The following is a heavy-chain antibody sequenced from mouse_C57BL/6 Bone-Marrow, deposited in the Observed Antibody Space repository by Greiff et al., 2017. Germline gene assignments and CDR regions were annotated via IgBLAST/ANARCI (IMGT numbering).Heavy chain of an antibody. Sequence: EVQRVESGGGLVKPGGSLKLSCAASGFTFSDYGMHWVRQAPEKGLEWVAYISSGSSTIYYADTVKGRFTISRDNAKNTLFLQMTSLRSEDTAMYYCARDYGSRRGYYFDYWGQGTTLTVSS. CDR2: ISSGSSTI. CDR3: ARDYGSRRGYYFDY. V-gene: IGHV5-17*01. CDR1: GFTFSDYG. D-gene: IGHD1-1*01. J-gene: IGHJ2*01.